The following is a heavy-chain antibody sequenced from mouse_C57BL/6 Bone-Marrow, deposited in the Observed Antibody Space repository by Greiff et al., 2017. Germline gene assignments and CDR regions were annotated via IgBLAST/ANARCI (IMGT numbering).Heavy chain of an antibody. CDR3: ASQGPFYYGNFRSY. D-gene: IGHD2-1*01. CDR2: IYPGSGNT. V-gene: IGHV1-76*01. Sequence: VQLQQSGAELVRPGASVKLSCKASGYTFTDYYINWVKQRPGQGLEWIARIYPGSGNTYYNEKFKGKATLTADKSSSTASMQLSSLTSEDSAVYVGASQGPFYYGNFRSYWGQGTTLTVSS. J-gene: IGHJ2*01. CDR1: GYTFTDYY.